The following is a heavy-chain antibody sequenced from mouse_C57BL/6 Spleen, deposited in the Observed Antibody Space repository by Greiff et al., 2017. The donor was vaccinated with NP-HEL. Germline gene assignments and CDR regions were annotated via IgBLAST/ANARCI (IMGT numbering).Heavy chain of an antibody. Sequence: QVQLQQSGAELARPGASVKLSCKASGYTFTSYGISWVKQRTGQGLEWIGEIYPRSGNTYYNEKFKGKATLTADKSSSTAYMELRSLTSEDSAVYFCASYSSGFLDYWGQGTTLTVSS. D-gene: IGHD3-2*02. V-gene: IGHV1-81*01. J-gene: IGHJ2*01. CDR1: GYTFTSYG. CDR3: ASYSSGFLDY. CDR2: IYPRSGNT.